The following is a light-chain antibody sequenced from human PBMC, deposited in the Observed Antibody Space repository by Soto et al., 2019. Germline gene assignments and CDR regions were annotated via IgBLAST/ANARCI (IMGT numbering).Light chain of an antibody. J-gene: IGLJ3*02. Sequence: QSALTQPASVSGSPGQSITISCTGTSSEVGGYDYVSWYQQHPGKAPKLMIYDVSDRPSGISNRFSGSKSGNTASLTISGLQAEGEADYFCSSYSTSNTPVVFGGGTKVTVL. CDR1: SSEVGGYDY. CDR2: DVS. V-gene: IGLV2-14*03. CDR3: SSYSTSNTPVV.